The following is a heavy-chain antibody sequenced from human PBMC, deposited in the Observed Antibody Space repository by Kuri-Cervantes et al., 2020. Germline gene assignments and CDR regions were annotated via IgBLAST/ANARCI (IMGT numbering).Heavy chain of an antibody. CDR2: IYSGGST. V-gene: IGHV3-53*05. Sequence: GESLKISCAASGFTVSSNYMSWVRQAPGKGLEWVSVIYSGGSTYYADSVKGRFTISRDNSKNTLYLQMNSLRAKDTAVYYCAKDRKDYSNYVAEYFQHWGQGTLVTVSS. J-gene: IGHJ1*01. CDR3: AKDRKDYSNYVAEYFQH. CDR1: GFTVSSNY. D-gene: IGHD4-11*01.